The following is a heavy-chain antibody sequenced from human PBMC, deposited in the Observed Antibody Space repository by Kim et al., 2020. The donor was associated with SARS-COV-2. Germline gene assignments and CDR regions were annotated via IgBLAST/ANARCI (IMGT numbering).Heavy chain of an antibody. CDR2: YN. V-gene: IGHV6-1*01. CDR3: ARDYYDGMDV. Sequence: YNEYAVSVKSRITIIPDTSKNQFSLQLNSGTAEDTAVYYCARDYYDGMDVWGPGTTVTVSS. J-gene: IGHJ6*02.